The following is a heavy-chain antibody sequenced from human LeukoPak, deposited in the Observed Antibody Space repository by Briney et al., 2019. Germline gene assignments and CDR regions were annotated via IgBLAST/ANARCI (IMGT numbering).Heavy chain of an antibody. J-gene: IGHJ4*02. CDR3: AKELSNSGYFDY. CDR1: GFMFSSYP. V-gene: IGHV3-23*01. Sequence: GGSLRLSCEASGFMFSSYPMAWVRQAPGKGLEWVSAISGSGGSTYYADSVKGRFTISRDNSKNTLYLQMNSLRAEDTAVYYCAKELSNSGYFDYWGQGTLVTVSS. CDR2: ISGSGGST. D-gene: IGHD4-11*01.